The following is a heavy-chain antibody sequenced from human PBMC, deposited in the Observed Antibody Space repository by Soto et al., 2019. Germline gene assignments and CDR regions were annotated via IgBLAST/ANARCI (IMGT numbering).Heavy chain of an antibody. CDR1: GYTFTSYG. D-gene: IGHD3-16*02. V-gene: IGHV1-18*01. CDR2: ISAYNGNT. J-gene: IGHJ4*02. CDR3: ARVTGVSYDYIWGSYRPLNDFDY. Sequence: GASVKVSCKASGYTFTSYGISWVRQAPGQGLEWMGWISAYNGNTNYAQKLQGRVTMTTDTSTSTAYMELRSLRSDDTAVYYCARVTGVSYDYIWGSYRPLNDFDYWGQGTLVTVSS.